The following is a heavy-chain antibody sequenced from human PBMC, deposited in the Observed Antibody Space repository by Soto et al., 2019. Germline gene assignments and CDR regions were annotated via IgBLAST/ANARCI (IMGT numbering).Heavy chain of an antibody. J-gene: IGHJ1*01. CDR3: ASLVMVRGVMWYFQH. CDR1: GGSISSYY. V-gene: IGHV4-59*08. Sequence: QVQLQESGPGLVKPSETLSLTCTVSGGSISSYYWSWIRQPPGKGLEWIGYIYYSGSTNYNPSLKSRVTISVDTSKNQFSLKLSSVTAADTAVYYRASLVMVRGVMWYFQHWGQCTLVTVSS. D-gene: IGHD3-10*01. CDR2: IYYSGST.